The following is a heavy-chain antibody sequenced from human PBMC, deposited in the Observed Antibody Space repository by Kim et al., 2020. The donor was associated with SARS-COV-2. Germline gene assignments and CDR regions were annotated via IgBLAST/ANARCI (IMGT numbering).Heavy chain of an antibody. Sequence: ADSGGGRFTISRDNSRNALYLQMSSLRAEDTALYYCARADRGSYYFGMDVWGQGTTVTVSS. D-gene: IGHD6-6*01. J-gene: IGHJ6*02. V-gene: IGHV3-23*01. CDR3: ARADRGSYYFGMDV.